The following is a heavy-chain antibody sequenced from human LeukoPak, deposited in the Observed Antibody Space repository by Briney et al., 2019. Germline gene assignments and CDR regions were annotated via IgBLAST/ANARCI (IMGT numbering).Heavy chain of an antibody. J-gene: IGHJ4*02. CDR3: ARAQGHTNFDY. V-gene: IGHV1-69*02. CDR2: IIPILGIA. D-gene: IGHD2-21*01. Sequence: SVKVSCKASGGTFSSYTISWVRQAPGQGLEWMGWIIPILGIANYAQKFQGRVTITADKSTSTAYMELSSLRSEDTAVYYCARAQGHTNFDYWGQGTLVTVSS. CDR1: GGTFSSYT.